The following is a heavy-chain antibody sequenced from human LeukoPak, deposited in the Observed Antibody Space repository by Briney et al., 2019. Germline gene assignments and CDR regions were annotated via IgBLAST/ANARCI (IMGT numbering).Heavy chain of an antibody. Sequence: SVKVSCTASGGTFSSYAISWVRQAPGQGLEWMGGIIPIFGTANYAQKFQGRVTITADESTSTAYMELSSLRSEDTAVYYCAGTHYYDSSGYYYVAAGDYWGQGTLVTVSS. CDR1: GGTFSSYA. V-gene: IGHV1-69*13. D-gene: IGHD3-22*01. CDR3: AGTHYYDSSGYYYVAAGDY. J-gene: IGHJ4*02. CDR2: IIPIFGTA.